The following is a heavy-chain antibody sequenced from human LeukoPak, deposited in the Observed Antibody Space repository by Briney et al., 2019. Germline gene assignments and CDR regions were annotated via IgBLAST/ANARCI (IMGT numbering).Heavy chain of an antibody. CDR1: GFTFSNYV. J-gene: IGHJ4*02. CDR2: ISYTGTYI. CDR3: VRDRGTYRPIDY. V-gene: IGHV3-21*04. D-gene: IGHD1-26*01. Sequence: PGGSLRLSCAASGFTFSNYVMTWVRQAPGKGLEWVSSISYTGTYIYYADSVKGRFTISRDNAQNSLYLQMNSLRAEDTAIYYCVRDRGTYRPIDYWGQGTLVTVSS.